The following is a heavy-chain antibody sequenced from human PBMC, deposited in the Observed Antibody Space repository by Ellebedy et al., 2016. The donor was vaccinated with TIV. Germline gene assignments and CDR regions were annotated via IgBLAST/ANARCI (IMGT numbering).Heavy chain of an antibody. J-gene: IGHJ6*02. CDR2: MNPNSGNT. CDR3: ARGPEGSRSGLITMVRGVLSYYYYGMDV. Sequence: ASVKVSCXASGYTFTGYYMHWVRQATGQGLEWMGWMNPNSGNTGYAQKFQGRVTMTRNTSISTAYMELSSLRSEDTAVYYCARGPEGSRSGLITMVRGVLSYYYYGMDVWGQGTTVTVSS. CDR1: GYTFTGYY. D-gene: IGHD3-10*01. V-gene: IGHV1-8*02.